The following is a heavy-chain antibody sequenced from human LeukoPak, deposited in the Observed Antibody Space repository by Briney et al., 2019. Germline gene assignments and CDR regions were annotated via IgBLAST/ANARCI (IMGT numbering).Heavy chain of an antibody. Sequence: GGALRLSCAASGFPFSDHYVDWVRPAPGRGLQGVGLTGNSGNSYTPEYAATVKGRFTISRDDSKNSLYLQMNSLKTEDTAVYYCARVRYDYYGLDVWGQGTTVSVSS. CDR1: GFPFSDHY. CDR3: ARVRYDYYGLDV. J-gene: IGHJ6*02. V-gene: IGHV3-72*01. CDR2: TGNSGNSYTP.